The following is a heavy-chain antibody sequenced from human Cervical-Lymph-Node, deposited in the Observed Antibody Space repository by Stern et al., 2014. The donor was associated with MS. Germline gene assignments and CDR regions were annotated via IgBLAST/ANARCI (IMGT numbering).Heavy chain of an antibody. J-gene: IGHJ4*02. D-gene: IGHD6-6*01. V-gene: IGHV3-21*01. Sequence: EVQLVESGGGLVKPGGSLRISCVASGFTFSTYTMHWVRQAPGKGLEWVSSISSSSGDIFYADSVKGRFTISRDNAKNSLYLQMSSLRAEDTAVYYCARDLVPTPFDYWGQGTLVTVSS. CDR3: ARDLVPTPFDY. CDR1: GFTFSTYT. CDR2: ISSSSGDI.